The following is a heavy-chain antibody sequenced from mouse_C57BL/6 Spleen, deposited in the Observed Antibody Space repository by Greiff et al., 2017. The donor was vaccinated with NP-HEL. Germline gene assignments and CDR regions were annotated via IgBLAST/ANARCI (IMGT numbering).Heavy chain of an antibody. CDR2: ILPGSGST. D-gene: IGHD2-4*01. J-gene: IGHJ2*01. CDR1: GYTFTGYW. V-gene: IGHV1-9*01. CDR3: ARRGIYYDYDY. Sequence: QVQLQQSGAELMKPGASVKLSCKATGYTFTGYWIEWVKQRPGHGLEWIGEILPGSGSTNYNENFKSKATLTVDTSSSTAYMQLSSLTSEDSAVYCCARRGIYYDYDYWGQGTTLTVSS.